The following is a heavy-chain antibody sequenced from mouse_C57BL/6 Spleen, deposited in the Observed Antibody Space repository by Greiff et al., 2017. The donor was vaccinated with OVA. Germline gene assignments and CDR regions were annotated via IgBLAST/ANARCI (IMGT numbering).Heavy chain of an antibody. CDR3: ARVRITTVVAPPTMDY. Sequence: QVQLQQSGPELVKPGASVKISCKASGYTFTDYYINWVKQRPGQGLEWIGWIFPGSGSTYYNEKFKGKATLTVDKSSSTAYMLISSLTSEDSAVYFCARVRITTVVAPPTMDYWGQGTSVTVSS. CDR1: GYTFTDYY. CDR2: IFPGSGST. D-gene: IGHD1-1*01. V-gene: IGHV1-75*01. J-gene: IGHJ4*01.